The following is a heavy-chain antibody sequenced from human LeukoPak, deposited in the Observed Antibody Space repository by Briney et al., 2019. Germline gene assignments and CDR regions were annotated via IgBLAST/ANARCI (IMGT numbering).Heavy chain of an antibody. J-gene: IGHJ6*02. CDR1: GFTFTTYA. D-gene: IGHD3-3*01. Sequence: GGSLRLSCAASGFTFTTYAMTWVRQAPGNGLEWVSSISSSSSYIYYADSVKGRFTISRDNAKNSLYLQMNSLRAEDTAVYYCEYYDFWSGRYGMDVWGQGTTVTVSS. CDR3: EYYDFWSGRYGMDV. V-gene: IGHV3-21*01. CDR2: ISSSSSYI.